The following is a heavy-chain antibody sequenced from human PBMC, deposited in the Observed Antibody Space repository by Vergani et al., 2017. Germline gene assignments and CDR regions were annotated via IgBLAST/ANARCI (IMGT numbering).Heavy chain of an antibody. CDR3: ASPCGYSYGYLGY. Sequence: QVQLQESGPGLVKPSETLSLTCAVSGYSISSGYYWGWIRQPPGKGLEWIGSIYHSGSTYYNPSLKSRVTISVDTSKNQFSLKLSSVTAADTAVYYCASPCGYSYGYLGYWGQGTLVTVSS. CDR2: IYHSGST. D-gene: IGHD5-18*01. V-gene: IGHV4-38-2*01. J-gene: IGHJ4*02. CDR1: GYSISSGYY.